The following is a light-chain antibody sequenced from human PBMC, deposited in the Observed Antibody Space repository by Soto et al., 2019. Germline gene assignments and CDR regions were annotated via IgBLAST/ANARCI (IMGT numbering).Light chain of an antibody. CDR1: QVIGSRY. Sequence: EIVMTQSPGTLSLSPGERATISCRASQVIGSRYLSWYHQKSGQAPRLLIYGASTRAAGIPARCSGSGSGAEFTLTISSLQSDDFGVYYCQHYKNWPPWTFGQGTRVEIK. J-gene: IGKJ1*01. CDR2: GAS. V-gene: IGKV3-15*01. CDR3: QHYKNWPPWT.